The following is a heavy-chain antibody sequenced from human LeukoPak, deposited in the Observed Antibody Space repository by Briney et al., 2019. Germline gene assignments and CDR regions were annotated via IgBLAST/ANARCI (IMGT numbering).Heavy chain of an antibody. CDR3: ARDKSSGWYSGDLDY. CDR2: IIPIFGTA. CDR1: GGTFSSYA. J-gene: IGHJ4*02. Sequence: ASVKVSCKASGGTFSSYAISWVRQAPGQGLEWMGGIIPIFGTANYAQKFQGRVTITTDESTSTAYMELSSLGSEDTAVYYCARDKSSGWYSGDLDYWGQGTLVTVSS. D-gene: IGHD6-19*01. V-gene: IGHV1-69*05.